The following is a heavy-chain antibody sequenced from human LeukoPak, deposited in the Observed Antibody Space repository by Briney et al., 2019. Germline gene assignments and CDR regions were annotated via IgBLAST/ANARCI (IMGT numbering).Heavy chain of an antibody. CDR1: GFTFSDYY. D-gene: IGHD3-3*01. CDR2: ISSSGSTI. CDR3: ARAARGGDFWSGYYNYYYYMDV. J-gene: IGHJ6*03. V-gene: IGHV3-11*01. Sequence: GGSLRLSCAASGFTFSDYYMSWIRQAPGKGLEWVSYISSSGSTIYYADSVKGRFTISRDNAKNSLYLQMDSLRAEDTAVYYCARAARGGDFWSGYYNYYYYMDVWGKGTTVTVSS.